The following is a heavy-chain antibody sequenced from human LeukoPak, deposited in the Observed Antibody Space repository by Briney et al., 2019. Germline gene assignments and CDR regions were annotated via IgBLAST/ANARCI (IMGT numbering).Heavy chain of an antibody. J-gene: IGHJ4*02. CDR1: GYTFTGYY. CDR3: AREGLDY. Sequence: ASVKVSCKASGYTFTGYYMHWVRQAPGQGLEWMGWINPNSGNTGYAQKFQDRVTITSDTSISTAYMELSSLRSDDTAVYYCAREGLDYWGQGTLVTVSS. V-gene: IGHV1-8*03. CDR2: INPNSGNT.